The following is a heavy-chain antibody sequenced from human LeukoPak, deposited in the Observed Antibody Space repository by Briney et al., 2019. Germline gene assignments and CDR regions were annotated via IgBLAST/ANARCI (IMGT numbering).Heavy chain of an antibody. Sequence: GGSLRLSCAASGFTFSNYWMSWVRQAPGKGLEWVANIKEDGSEKNYVDSVKGRFTISRDNAKNSLYLQMNSLRAEDTAVYYCARNVYYDSGTYHSGFDYWGLGTLVTVSS. V-gene: IGHV3-7*03. CDR3: ARNVYYDSGTYHSGFDY. CDR1: GFTFSNYW. J-gene: IGHJ4*02. D-gene: IGHD3-10*01. CDR2: IKEDGSEK.